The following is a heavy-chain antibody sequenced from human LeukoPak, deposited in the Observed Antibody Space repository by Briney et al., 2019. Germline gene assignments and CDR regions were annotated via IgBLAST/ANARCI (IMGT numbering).Heavy chain of an antibody. V-gene: IGHV4-59*01. CDR1: GGSISSYY. CDR3: ARGGGYCSGGSCHIDY. J-gene: IGHJ4*02. D-gene: IGHD2-15*01. Sequence: SETLSLTCTVSGGSISSYYWSWIRQPPGKGLEWIGYIYYSGSTNYNPSLKSRVTISVDTSKNQFYLKLSSVTAADTGVYYCARGGGYCSGGSCHIDYWGQGTLVTVSS. CDR2: IYYSGST.